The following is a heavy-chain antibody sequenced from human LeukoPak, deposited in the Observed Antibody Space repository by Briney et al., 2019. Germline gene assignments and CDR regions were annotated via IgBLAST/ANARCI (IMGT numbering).Heavy chain of an antibody. CDR3: ARPVVPAAKGAFDI. J-gene: IGHJ3*02. CDR2: IYTSGST. D-gene: IGHD2-2*01. CDR1: GGSISSYY. Sequence: PSETLSLTCTVSGGSISSYYWSWIRQPAGKGLEWIGRIYTSGSTNYNPSLKSRVTMSVDTSKNQFSLKLSAVTAADTAVYYCARPVVPAAKGAFDIWGQGTMVTVSS. V-gene: IGHV4-4*07.